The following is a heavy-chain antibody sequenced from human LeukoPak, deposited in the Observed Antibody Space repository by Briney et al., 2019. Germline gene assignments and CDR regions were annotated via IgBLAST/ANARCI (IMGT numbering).Heavy chain of an antibody. CDR1: GYTFTGYY. D-gene: IGHD3-10*01. CDR2: INPNSGGT. CDR3: ASGSFTMVRGVIIPPRYYYYYGMDV. Sequence: ASVKVSCKASGYTFTGYYMHWVRQAPGQGLEWMGRINPNSGGTNYTQKFQGRVTMTRDTSTSTAYMELSRLRSDDTAVYYCASGSFTMVRGVIIPPRYYYYYGMDVWGQGTTVTVSS. V-gene: IGHV1-2*06. J-gene: IGHJ6*02.